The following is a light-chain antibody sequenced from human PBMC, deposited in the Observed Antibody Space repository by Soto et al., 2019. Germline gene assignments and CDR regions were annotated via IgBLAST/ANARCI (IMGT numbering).Light chain of an antibody. CDR3: QHYNTYSAT. Sequence: DIQMTQSPSTLSASVGDRVTITCRASQSFSGWLAWYQQKPGKAPKLLIYRASSLESGVPSRLSGSESGTEFTLTISSLQPDDFATYYCQHYNTYSATFGPGTKVEIK. CDR2: RAS. V-gene: IGKV1-5*03. J-gene: IGKJ1*01. CDR1: QSFSGW.